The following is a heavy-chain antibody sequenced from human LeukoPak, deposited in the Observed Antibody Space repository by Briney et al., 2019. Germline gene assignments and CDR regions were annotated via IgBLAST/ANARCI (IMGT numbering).Heavy chain of an antibody. V-gene: IGHV4-61*02. J-gene: IGHJ6*02. D-gene: IGHD3-3*01. CDR1: GGSISSGSYY. Sequence: SQTLSLTCTVSGGSISSGSYYWSWIRQPAGKGLEWIGRIYTSGSTNYNPSLKSRVTISVDTSKNQFSLKLSSVTAADTAVYYCARDSQRRVEYGMDVWGQGTTVTVSS. CDR2: IYTSGST. CDR3: ARDSQRRVEYGMDV.